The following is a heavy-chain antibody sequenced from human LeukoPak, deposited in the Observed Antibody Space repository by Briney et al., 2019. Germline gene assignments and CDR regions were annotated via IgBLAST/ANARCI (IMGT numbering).Heavy chain of an antibody. J-gene: IGHJ4*02. V-gene: IGHV3-48*03. Sequence: GGSLRLSCAASGFTFSSYEMNWARQAPGKGLEWVSYISSSGSTIYYADSVKGRFTISRDNAKNSLYLQMNSLRAEDTAVYYCAREWQRTFDYWGQGTLVTVSS. CDR3: AREWQRTFDY. D-gene: IGHD6-25*01. CDR2: ISSSGSTI. CDR1: GFTFSSYE.